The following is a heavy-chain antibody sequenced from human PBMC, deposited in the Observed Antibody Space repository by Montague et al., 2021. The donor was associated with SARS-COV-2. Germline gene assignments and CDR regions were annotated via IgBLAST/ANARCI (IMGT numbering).Heavy chain of an antibody. D-gene: IGHD4-23*01. Sequence: SETLSLTCTVSGGSISSNLYYWGWIRQTPGKALEWIGDISYTGSTYYNPSLKSRVTVAVDTSTNQFSLRLSSLTAADTAMYYCARHVDPCGGNCRIWYFDLGARGSLV. CDR2: ISYTGST. J-gene: IGHJ2*01. V-gene: IGHV4-39*01. CDR1: GGSISSNLYY. CDR3: ARHVDPCGGNCRIWYFDL.